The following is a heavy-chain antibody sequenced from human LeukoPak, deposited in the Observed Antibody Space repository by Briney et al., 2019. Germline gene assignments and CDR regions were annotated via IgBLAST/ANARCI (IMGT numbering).Heavy chain of an antibody. V-gene: IGHV4-59*12. CDR2: IYYSGST. CDR1: GGSISSYY. J-gene: IGHJ3*02. D-gene: IGHD3-16*01. CDR3: ARDPHGGGLGDGFDI. Sequence: SETLSLTCTASGGSISSYYWSWIRQPPGKGLEWIGYIYYSGSTNYNASLTNRVTISVDTSKNQFSLKLSSVTAADTAVYYCARDPHGGGLGDGFDIWGQGTMVTVSS.